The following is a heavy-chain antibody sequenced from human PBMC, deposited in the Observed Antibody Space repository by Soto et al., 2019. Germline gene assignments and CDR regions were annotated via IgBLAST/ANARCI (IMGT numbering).Heavy chain of an antibody. CDR2: IIPIFGTA. J-gene: IGHJ6*02. CDR3: ARPPLYYDILTGYYRRHGDNYGMDV. Sequence: SVKVSCKGSGGTFSGYAISWVRQAPGQGLEWMGGIIPIFGTANYAQKFQGRVTITADESTSTAYMELSSLRSEDTAVYYCARPPLYYDILTGYYRRHGDNYGMDVWGQGTTVTVSS. D-gene: IGHD3-9*01. CDR1: GGTFSGYA. V-gene: IGHV1-69*13.